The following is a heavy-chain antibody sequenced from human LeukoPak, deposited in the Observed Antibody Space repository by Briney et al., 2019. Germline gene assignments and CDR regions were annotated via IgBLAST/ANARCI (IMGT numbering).Heavy chain of an antibody. CDR1: GFTFSSYA. CDR3: AKDLGGYGSGSPDWFDP. D-gene: IGHD3-10*01. Sequence: HTGGSLRLSCAASGFTFSSYAMSWVRQAPGKGLEWVSAISGSGGSTYSADSVKGRFTISRDNSKNTLYLQMNSLRAEDTAVYYCAKDLGGYGSGSPDWFDPWGQGTLVTVSS. J-gene: IGHJ5*02. V-gene: IGHV3-23*01. CDR2: ISGSGGST.